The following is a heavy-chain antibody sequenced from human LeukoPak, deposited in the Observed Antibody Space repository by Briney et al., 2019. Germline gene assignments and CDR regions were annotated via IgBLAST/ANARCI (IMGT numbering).Heavy chain of an antibody. J-gene: IGHJ4*02. CDR3: ARDRPPSHGLRGDYFDY. Sequence: ASVKVSCKASGGTFSSYAISWVRQAPGQGLEWMGGIIPIFGTANYAQKFQGRVTITADESTSTAYMELSRLRSDDTAVYYCARDRPPSHGLRGDYFDYWGQGTLVTVSS. CDR2: IIPIFGTA. D-gene: IGHD3-16*01. CDR1: GGTFSSYA. V-gene: IGHV1-69*13.